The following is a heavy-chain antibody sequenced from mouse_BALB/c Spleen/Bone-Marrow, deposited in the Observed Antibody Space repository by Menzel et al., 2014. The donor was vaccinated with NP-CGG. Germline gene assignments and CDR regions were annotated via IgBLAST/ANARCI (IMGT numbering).Heavy chain of an antibody. D-gene: IGHD1-1*01. J-gene: IGHJ4*01. CDR1: GFAFSSYD. CDR3: TRLTTVVAPYAIDY. V-gene: IGHV5-12-1*01. CDR2: ISSGGGST. Sequence: EVKLVESGGGLVKPGGSLKLSCAASGFAFSSYDMSWVRQTPEKRLEWVAYISSGGGSTYYPDTVKGRFTISRDAAKNALYLQMSSLKSEDTAMYYCTRLTTVVAPYAIDYWSQGTSVTISS.